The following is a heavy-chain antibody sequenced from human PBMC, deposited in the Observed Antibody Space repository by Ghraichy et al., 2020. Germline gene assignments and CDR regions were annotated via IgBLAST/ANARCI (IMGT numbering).Heavy chain of an antibody. CDR1: GGSISNNY. D-gene: IGHD6-13*01. J-gene: IGHJ4*02. CDR2: IYSSGNN. CDR3: VREIATAGRSFDY. Sequence: ESLNISCSVSGGSISNNYWSWIRQPAGKGLEWLGCIYSSGNNNYNPSLQSRVTMSLDTSKKQFSLKLRSVTAADTAVYFCVREIATAGRSFDYWGQGTLVTVSS. V-gene: IGHV4-4*07.